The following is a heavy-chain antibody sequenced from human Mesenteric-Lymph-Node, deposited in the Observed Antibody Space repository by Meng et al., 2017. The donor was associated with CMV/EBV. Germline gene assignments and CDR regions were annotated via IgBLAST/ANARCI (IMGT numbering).Heavy chain of an antibody. V-gene: IGHV6-1*01. CDR1: GDSVSSHSAA. CDR2: TYYRSKWYN. Sequence: SQTLSLTCAISGDSVSSHSAAWNWIRQSPSRGLEWLGRTYYRSKWYNDYAVSVKSRITINPDTSKNQFSLQLNSVTPEDTAVYYCARDIVVVPAARFYGMDVWGQGTTVTVSS. D-gene: IGHD2-2*01. CDR3: ARDIVVVPAARFYGMDV. J-gene: IGHJ6*02.